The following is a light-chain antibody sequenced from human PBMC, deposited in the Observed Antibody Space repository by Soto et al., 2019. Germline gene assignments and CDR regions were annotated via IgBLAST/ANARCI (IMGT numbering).Light chain of an antibody. CDR2: SNS. J-gene: IGLJ7*01. V-gene: IGLV1-44*01. Sequence: QAVVTQPPSASGTPGQRVTISCSGSSSNIGSNTVNWYQQFPGTAPKLLIYSNSQRPSGVPDRFSGSKSGTSASLAISWLQSEDEADYYCAAWDDSLNGAVFGGGTQLTVL. CDR1: SSNIGSNT. CDR3: AAWDDSLNGAV.